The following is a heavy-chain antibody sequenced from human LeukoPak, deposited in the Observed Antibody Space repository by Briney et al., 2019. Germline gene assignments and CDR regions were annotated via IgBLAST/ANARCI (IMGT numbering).Heavy chain of an antibody. J-gene: IGHJ5*02. Sequence: ASVKVSCKASGYTFTGYYMHWVRQAPGQGLEWMGWINPNSGGTNYAQKFQGRVTMTRDASISTAYMELSRLRSDDTAVYYCARGPPNYGDLSYNLFDPWGQGTLVTVSS. CDR3: ARGPPNYGDLSYNLFDP. D-gene: IGHD4-17*01. V-gene: IGHV1-2*02. CDR1: GYTFTGYY. CDR2: INPNSGGT.